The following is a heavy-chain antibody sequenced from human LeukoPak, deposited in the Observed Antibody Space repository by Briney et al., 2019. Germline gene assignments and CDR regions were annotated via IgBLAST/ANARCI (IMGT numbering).Heavy chain of an antibody. Sequence: PGGSLRLSCAASGFTFSSYSMNWVRQAPGKGLEWVSSISSSSSYIYYAGSVKGRFTISRDNAKNSLYLQMNSLRAEDTAVYYCARGAVGVVVPAAQARFDPWGQGTLVTVSS. J-gene: IGHJ5*02. CDR1: GFTFSSYS. CDR2: ISSSSSYI. D-gene: IGHD2-2*01. V-gene: IGHV3-21*01. CDR3: ARGAVGVVVPAAQARFDP.